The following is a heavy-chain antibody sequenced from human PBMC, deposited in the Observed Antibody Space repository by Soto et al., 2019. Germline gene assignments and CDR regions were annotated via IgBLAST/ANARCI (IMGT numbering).Heavy chain of an antibody. CDR3: ARAAGGSGKLYS. CDR2: ISAYNGNT. D-gene: IGHD3-10*01. V-gene: IGHV1-18*01. Sequence: QVQLVQSGAEVKKPGASVKVSCKASGYTFTSYGISWVRQAPGQGHEWMGWISAYNGNTNYAQKLQGRVTMTTDTSTATASMELWSLRSGDTAMYFCARAAGGSGKLYSWGQGTLVTVSS. CDR1: GYTFTSYG. J-gene: IGHJ4*02.